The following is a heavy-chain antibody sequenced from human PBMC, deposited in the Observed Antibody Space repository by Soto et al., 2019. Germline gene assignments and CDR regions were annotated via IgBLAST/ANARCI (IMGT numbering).Heavy chain of an antibody. V-gene: IGHV4-34*01. Sequence: QVQLQQWGAELLKPSETLSLTCAVYGDSFSGYYWSWIRQPPGKGLEWIGEINRGGSTTYNPSLTRRVTISVQTSKKQISLNMTSVTAADTAVYYCAGTGPTYAFDIWGQGTMVAVSS. CDR2: INRGGST. CDR1: GDSFSGYY. CDR3: AGTGPTYAFDI. J-gene: IGHJ3*02. D-gene: IGHD7-27*01.